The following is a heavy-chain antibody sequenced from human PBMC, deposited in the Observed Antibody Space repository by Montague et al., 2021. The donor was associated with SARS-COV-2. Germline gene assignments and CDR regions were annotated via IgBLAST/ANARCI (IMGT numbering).Heavy chain of an antibody. Sequence: SXTLSLTCTVSGGSISSSSYYWGWIRQPPGKGLEWIGSIYYSGSTYYNPSLKSRVTISVDTSKNQFSLKLSSVTAADTAVYYCARHAGKRITIFGVVKGQYYFDYWGQGTLVTVSS. J-gene: IGHJ4*02. D-gene: IGHD3-3*01. V-gene: IGHV4-39*01. CDR1: GGSISSSSYY. CDR2: IYYSGST. CDR3: ARHAGKRITIFGVVKGQYYFDY.